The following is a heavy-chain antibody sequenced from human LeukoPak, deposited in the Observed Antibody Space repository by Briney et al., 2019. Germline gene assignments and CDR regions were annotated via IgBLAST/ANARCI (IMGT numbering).Heavy chain of an antibody. CDR1: GFTFSSYG. V-gene: IGHV3-30*02. CDR2: IRYDGSNK. Sequence: GGSLRLSCAASGFTFSSYGMHWVRQAPGKGLEWVAFIRYDGSNKYYADSVKGRFTISRDNAKNSLCLQMSSLRAEDTAVYYCARVTRSPFGWFDPWGQGTLVTVSS. J-gene: IGHJ5*02. CDR3: ARVTRSPFGWFDP. D-gene: IGHD4-17*01.